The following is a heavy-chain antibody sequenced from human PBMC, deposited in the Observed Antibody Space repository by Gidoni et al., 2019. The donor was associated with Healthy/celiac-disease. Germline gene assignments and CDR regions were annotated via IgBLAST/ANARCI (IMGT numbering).Heavy chain of an antibody. V-gene: IGHV3-23*01. CDR3: AKGSHEYDHIAVAGSYYYYDMDV. CDR2: ISGGGGST. CDR1: GFTFRSEA. Sequence: EEQLSEAGGGWVKPGGARRRPGGASGFTFRSEATSWVAQAPGKGRGWVSAISGGGGSTYYADSVKGRFTISRDNSKNALYLQMNSLRAEDTAVYYCAKGSHEYDHIAVAGSYYYYDMDVWGKGTTVTVSS. J-gene: IGHJ6*03. D-gene: IGHD6-19*01.